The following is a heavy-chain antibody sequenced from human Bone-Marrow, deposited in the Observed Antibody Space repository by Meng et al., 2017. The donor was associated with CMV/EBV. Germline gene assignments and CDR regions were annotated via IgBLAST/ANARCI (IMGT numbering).Heavy chain of an antibody. CDR3: AVSSGWYGDAFDI. CDR2: INHSGST. J-gene: IGHJ3*02. Sequence: GSLRLSCTVSGGSVGSGSYYWSWIRQPPGKGLEWIGEINHSGSTNYNPSLKSRVTISVDTSKNQFSLKLSSVTAADTAVYYCAVSSGWYGDAFDIWGQGTMVTVS. D-gene: IGHD6-19*01. V-gene: IGHV4-39*07. CDR1: GGSVGSGSYY.